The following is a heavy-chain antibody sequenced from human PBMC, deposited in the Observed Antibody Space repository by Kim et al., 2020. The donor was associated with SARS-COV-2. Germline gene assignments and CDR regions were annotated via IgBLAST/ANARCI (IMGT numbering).Heavy chain of an antibody. CDR2: INTNTGNP. Sequence: ASVKVSCKASGYTFTSYAMNWVRQAPGQGLEWMGWINTNTGNPTYAQGFTGRFVFSLDTSVSTAYLQISSLKAEDTAVYYCARDERVLPYYYDSSGYLTWDQGTLVTVSS. J-gene: IGHJ5*02. V-gene: IGHV7-4-1*02. D-gene: IGHD3-22*01. CDR3: ARDERVLPYYYDSSGYLT. CDR1: GYTFTSYA.